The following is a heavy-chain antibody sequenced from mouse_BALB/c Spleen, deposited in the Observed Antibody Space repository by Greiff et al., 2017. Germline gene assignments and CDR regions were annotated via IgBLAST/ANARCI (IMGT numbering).Heavy chain of an antibody. Sequence: VQLVESGPGLVAPSQSLSITCTVSGFSLTSYDISWIRQPPGKGLEWLGVIWTGGGTNYNSAFMSRLSISKDNSKSQVFLKMNSLHTDDTAIYYCVRPLRQYYAMDYWGQGTSVTVSS. CDR3: VRPLRQYYAMDY. J-gene: IGHJ4*01. V-gene: IGHV2-9-2*01. D-gene: IGHD2-12*01. CDR1: GFSLTSYD. CDR2: IWTGGGT.